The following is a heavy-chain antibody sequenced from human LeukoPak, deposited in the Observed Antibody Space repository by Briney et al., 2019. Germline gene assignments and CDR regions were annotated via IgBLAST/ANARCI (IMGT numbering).Heavy chain of an antibody. J-gene: IGHJ4*02. V-gene: IGHV4-39*01. CDR3: ASVGRCGGGSCYWSYFDY. CDR2: IYYSGST. CDR1: GGSISSSSYY. D-gene: IGHD2-15*01. Sequence: SETLSLTCTVSGGSISSSSYYWGWIRQPPGKGLEWIGSIYYSGSTYYNPSLKSRVTISVDTSKNQFSLKLSSVTAADTAVYYCASVGRCGGGSCYWSYFDYWGQGTLVTVSS.